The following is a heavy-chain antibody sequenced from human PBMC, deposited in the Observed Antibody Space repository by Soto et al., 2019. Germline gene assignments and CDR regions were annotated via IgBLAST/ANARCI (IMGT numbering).Heavy chain of an antibody. D-gene: IGHD6-19*01. Sequence: EVQLLESGGGVVQPGGSLRLSCVASGFNFKKFAMAWVRQAPGEGLEWVSGISCCGGSTSYADSVKGRFSIARDDSKNTLSLQMKSVRVEDTAQYYCAKADGEQWLVPHLDNWGQGTLVTVS. CDR3: AKADGEQWLVPHLDN. CDR2: ISCCGGST. J-gene: IGHJ4*02. V-gene: IGHV3-23*01. CDR1: GFNFKKFA.